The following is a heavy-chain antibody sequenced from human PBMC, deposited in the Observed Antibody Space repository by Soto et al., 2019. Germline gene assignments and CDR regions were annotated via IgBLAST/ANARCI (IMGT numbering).Heavy chain of an antibody. J-gene: IGHJ4*02. CDR3: ARSDDYGDYAISPSYYFDY. D-gene: IGHD4-17*01. CDR2: IYYSGST. CDR1: GGSISSGGYY. Sequence: QVQLQESGPGLVKPSQTLSLTCTVSGGSISSGGYYWSWIRQHPGKGLEWIGYIYYSGSTYYNPSLKSRVTLSVGPSKKPFSLKLSSVNAADTAVYYCARSDDYGDYAISPSYYFDYWGQGTLVTVSS. V-gene: IGHV4-31*03.